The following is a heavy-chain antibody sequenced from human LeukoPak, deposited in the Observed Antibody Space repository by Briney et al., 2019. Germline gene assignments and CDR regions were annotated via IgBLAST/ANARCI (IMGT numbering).Heavy chain of an antibody. J-gene: IGHJ4*02. V-gene: IGHV3-43*01. D-gene: IGHD5-24*01. CDR2: ISWEGGTI. CDR1: GFRFDDYT. CDR3: AKDRGDGITLRE. Sequence: PGGSLRLSCETSGFRFDDYTMHWVRQGPGKGLEWVSLISWEGGTIHYVDSVKGRFTISRDNSKSSLYLQMNSLRTEDTAFYYCAKDRGDGITLREWGQGTLVTVSS.